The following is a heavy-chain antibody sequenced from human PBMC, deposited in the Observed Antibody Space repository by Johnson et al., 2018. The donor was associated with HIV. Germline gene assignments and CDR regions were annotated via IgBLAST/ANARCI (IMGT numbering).Heavy chain of an antibody. V-gene: IGHV3-30*02. CDR1: GFTFSTYG. D-gene: IGHD6-19*01. CDR2: IRYDGSNK. CDR3: AKDWGWYGQHFFDI. J-gene: IGHJ3*02. Sequence: QVQLVESGGGVVQPGMSLRLSCAASGFTFSTYGMHWVRQAPGKGLEWVTFIRYDGSNKYYADSVKGRFTISRDNSKNTLSLQMNSLRAEDTAVYYCAKDWGWYGQHFFDIWGQGTMVTVS.